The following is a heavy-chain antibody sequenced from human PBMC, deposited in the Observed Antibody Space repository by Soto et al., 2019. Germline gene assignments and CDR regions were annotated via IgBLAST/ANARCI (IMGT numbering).Heavy chain of an antibody. D-gene: IGHD5-12*01. V-gene: IGHV4-59*02. Sequence: SETLSLTCSVSGGSASSYYWGWIRQSPGRGLEWIGSMYYDGSATYNPSFSSRVTISIHTSRKEFSLNLRSATAADTAVYYCARGYFVARRGSRFPNWFDSWGQGTLVTVSS. CDR1: GGSASSYY. CDR3: ARGYFVARRGSRFPNWFDS. CDR2: MYYDGSA. J-gene: IGHJ5*01.